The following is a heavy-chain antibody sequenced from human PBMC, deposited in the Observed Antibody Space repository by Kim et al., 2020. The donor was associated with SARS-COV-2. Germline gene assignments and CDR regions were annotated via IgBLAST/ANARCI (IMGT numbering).Heavy chain of an antibody. V-gene: IGHV3-21*01. CDR2: ISSSSSYI. CDR3: ARAPIEYSSSCWDY. Sequence: GGSLRLSCAASGFTFSSYSMNWVRQAPGKGLEWVSSISSSSSYIYYADSVKGRFTISRDNAKNSLYLQMNSLRAEDTAVYYCARAPIEYSSSCWDYWGQGTLVTVSS. CDR1: GFTFSSYS. D-gene: IGHD6-6*01. J-gene: IGHJ4*02.